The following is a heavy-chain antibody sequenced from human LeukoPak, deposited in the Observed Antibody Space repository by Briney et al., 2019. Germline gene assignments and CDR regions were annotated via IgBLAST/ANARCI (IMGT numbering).Heavy chain of an antibody. Sequence: PSETLSLTCTVSGDSISGYYWSWIRQPPGKGLEWIGFIYYSGSTNYNPSLKSRVTISVDTSKNQFSLKLRSVTAADTAVYYCARHMGGTRGERRTFDIWGQGTMVTVSS. CDR3: ARHMGGTRGERRTFDI. J-gene: IGHJ3*02. V-gene: IGHV4-59*08. CDR2: IYYSGST. D-gene: IGHD1-1*01. CDR1: GDSISGYY.